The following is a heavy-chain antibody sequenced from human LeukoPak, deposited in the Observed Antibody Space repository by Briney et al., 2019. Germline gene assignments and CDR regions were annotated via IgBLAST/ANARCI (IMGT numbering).Heavy chain of an antibody. V-gene: IGHV3-20*04. CDR1: GFTFDDYG. CDR2: ISWNGVAT. CDR3: ARNYNGGWYFFDN. D-gene: IGHD6-19*01. Sequence: GGSLRLSCAASGFTFDDYGMSWVRQAPGKGLEWVSGISWNGVATGYADSVKGRFNISRDNAKNSLYLQMSSLRAEDTALYYCARNYNGGWYFFDNWGQGTLVTVSS. J-gene: IGHJ4*02.